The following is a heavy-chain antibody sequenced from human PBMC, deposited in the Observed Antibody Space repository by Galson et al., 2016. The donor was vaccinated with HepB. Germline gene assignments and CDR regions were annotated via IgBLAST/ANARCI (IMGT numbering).Heavy chain of an antibody. CDR2: ISETSDRM. D-gene: IGHD1-26*01. Sequence: SLRLSCAASGFTFSSYEMNWVRQAPGKGPEWVSYISETSDRMYYGDSVKGRSTVSRDNAKSSLYLQMNNLRAEDTGVYYCVRDTAGGDVFDIWGQGTKVIVSS. J-gene: IGHJ3*02. V-gene: IGHV3-48*03. CDR1: GFTFSSYE. CDR3: VRDTAGGDVFDI.